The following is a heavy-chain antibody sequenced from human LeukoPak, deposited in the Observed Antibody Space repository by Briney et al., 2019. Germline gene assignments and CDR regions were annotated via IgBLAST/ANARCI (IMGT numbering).Heavy chain of an antibody. CDR1: GFTFSSYA. CDR2: ISGSGGST. CDR3: ARNDIVVVPAAQIYYYYYYGMDV. D-gene: IGHD2-2*01. J-gene: IGHJ6*02. Sequence: GGSLRLSCAASGFTFSSYAMSWVRQAPGKGLEWVSAISGSGGSTYYADSVKGRFTISRDNAKNSLYLQMNSLRVEDTAVYYCARNDIVVVPAAQIYYYYYYGMDVWGQGTTVTVSS. V-gene: IGHV3-23*01.